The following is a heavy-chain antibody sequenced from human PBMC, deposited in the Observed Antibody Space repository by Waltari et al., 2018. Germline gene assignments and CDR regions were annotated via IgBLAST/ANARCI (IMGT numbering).Heavy chain of an antibody. J-gene: IGHJ5*02. V-gene: IGHV4-39*07. CDR2: ISYSGTT. D-gene: IGHD3-3*01. Sequence: LSLTCTVSGGSISSGSYYWGWIRQPPGKGLESIGYISYSGTTYYNLSLKSRVTMSVDTSRDQYSLSLRSVAAADTAVYYCARYYGNSEGWLDPWGQGTLVTVSS. CDR3: ARYYGNSEGWLDP. CDR1: GGSISSGSYY.